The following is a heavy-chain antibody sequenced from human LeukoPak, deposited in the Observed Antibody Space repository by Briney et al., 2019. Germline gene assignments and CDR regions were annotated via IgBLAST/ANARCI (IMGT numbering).Heavy chain of an antibody. CDR2: IIPIFGTA. Sequence: SVKVSCKASGGAFSSYAISWVRQAPGQGLEWMGGIIPIFGTANYAQKFQGRVTITADESTSTAYMELSSLRSEDTAVYYCARDGSGSGWYFAWGQGTLVTVSS. CDR1: GGAFSSYA. CDR3: ARDGSGSGWYFA. J-gene: IGHJ5*02. D-gene: IGHD6-19*01. V-gene: IGHV1-69*13.